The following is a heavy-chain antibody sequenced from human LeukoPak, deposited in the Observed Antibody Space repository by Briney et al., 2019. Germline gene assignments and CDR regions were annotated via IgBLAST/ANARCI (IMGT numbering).Heavy chain of an antibody. Sequence: SETLSLTCAVYGGSFSGYYWSWIRQPPGKGLEWIGYIYYSGSTNYNPSLKSRVTISVDTSKNQFSLKLSSVTAADTAVYYCARLGYCTNGVCHAYYFDYWGQGTLVTVSS. J-gene: IGHJ4*02. D-gene: IGHD2-8*01. V-gene: IGHV4-59*08. CDR1: GGSFSGYY. CDR2: IYYSGST. CDR3: ARLGYCTNGVCHAYYFDY.